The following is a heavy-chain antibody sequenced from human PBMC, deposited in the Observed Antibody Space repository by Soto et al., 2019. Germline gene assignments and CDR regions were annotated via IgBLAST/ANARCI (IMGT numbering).Heavy chain of an antibody. CDR1: GGSISSGGYS. J-gene: IGHJ4*02. Sequence: SSETLSLTCAVSGGSISSGGYSWSWIRQPPGKGLEWIGYIYHSGSTYYNPSLKSRVTISVDRSKNQFSLKLSSVTAADTAVYYCARGYCSGGSCYPFDYWGQGTLVTVSS. CDR2: IYHSGST. CDR3: ARGYCSGGSCYPFDY. D-gene: IGHD2-15*01. V-gene: IGHV4-30-2*01.